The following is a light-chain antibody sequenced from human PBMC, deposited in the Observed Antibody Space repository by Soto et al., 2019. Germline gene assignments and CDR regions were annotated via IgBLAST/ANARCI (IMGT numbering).Light chain of an antibody. J-gene: IGLJ3*02. V-gene: IGLV2-14*01. CDR3: SSYIRSSSSWV. CDR2: EVT. Sequence: SALTQPASVSGSPGQSITISCTGTSSDIGNYNYVSWYQQHPGKAPKLIIYEVTNRPSGVSDRFSGSKSGNTASLTISGLQAEDEADYHCSSYIRSSSSWVFGGGTKLTVL. CDR1: SSDIGNYNY.